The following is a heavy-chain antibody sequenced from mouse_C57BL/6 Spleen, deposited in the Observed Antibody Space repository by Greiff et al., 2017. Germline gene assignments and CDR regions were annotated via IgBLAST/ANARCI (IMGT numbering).Heavy chain of an antibody. CDR1: GYTFTSYW. D-gene: IGHD1-1*01. CDR3: ARDTVVAGDAMDY. CDR2: IDPSDSET. J-gene: IGHJ4*01. Sequence: QVQLQQPGAELVRPGSSVKLSCKASGYTFTSYWMHWVKQRPLQGLEWIGNIDPSDSETHYNQKFKDKATLTVDKSSSTAYMQLSSLTSEDSAVYYCARDTVVAGDAMDYWGQGTAVTVSA. V-gene: IGHV1-52*01.